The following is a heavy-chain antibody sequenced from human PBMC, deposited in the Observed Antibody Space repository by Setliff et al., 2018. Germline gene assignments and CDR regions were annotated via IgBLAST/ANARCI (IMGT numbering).Heavy chain of an antibody. V-gene: IGHV3-23*01. CDR3: ARGLQDNFWSGYYYYYGMDV. CDR1: EFTFSSYA. CDR2: ISGSGDST. D-gene: IGHD3-3*01. Sequence: GGSLRLSCAASEFTFSSYAMSYVRQAPGKGREWVSAISGSGDSTYYADSVNGRFTISRDNSKNTLYLQMNSLRAEDTAVYFCARGLQDNFWSGYYYYYGMDVWGQGTTVTVSS. J-gene: IGHJ6*02.